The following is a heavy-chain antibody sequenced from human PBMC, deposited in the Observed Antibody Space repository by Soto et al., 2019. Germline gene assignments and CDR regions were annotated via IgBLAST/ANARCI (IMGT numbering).Heavy chain of an antibody. J-gene: IGHJ5*02. CDR3: AREPYNWNDVNWFDP. CDR1: GYTFTSYG. Sequence: GASVKVSCKASGYTFTSYGISWVRQAPGRGLEWMGGIIPIFGTANYAQKFQGRVTITADKSTSTAYMELSSLRSEDTAVYYCAREPYNWNDVNWFDPWGQGTLVTVSS. D-gene: IGHD1-20*01. V-gene: IGHV1-69*06. CDR2: IIPIFGTA.